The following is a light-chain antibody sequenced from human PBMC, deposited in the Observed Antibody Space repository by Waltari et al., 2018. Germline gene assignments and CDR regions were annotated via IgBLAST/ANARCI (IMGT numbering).Light chain of an antibody. CDR2: EVS. CDR3: NSYVGSTLFYV. V-gene: IGLV2-8*01. Sequence: QSALTQPPSASGSPGQSVTISCTGTSSDVGGYKYVSWYQQHPGKAPKLIIYEVSKRPSWVPDRFSGSKSGNTASLTVSGLQAEDEADYYCNSYVGSTLFYVFGTGTKVTVV. CDR1: SSDVGGYKY. J-gene: IGLJ1*01.